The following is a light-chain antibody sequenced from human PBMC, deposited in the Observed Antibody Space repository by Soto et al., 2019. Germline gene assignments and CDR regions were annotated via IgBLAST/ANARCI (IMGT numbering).Light chain of an antibody. Sequence: DIQMTQSPSSVSASVGDRVTITCRASQGISSWIAWYKQKPGQAPKLLIYAASSLQSGVPSRFSGSGSGTDFTLTISSLQPEDFATYYCLQFNTFPLTFGGGPKVEIK. CDR1: QGISSW. CDR2: AAS. V-gene: IGKV1-12*01. CDR3: LQFNTFPLT. J-gene: IGKJ4*01.